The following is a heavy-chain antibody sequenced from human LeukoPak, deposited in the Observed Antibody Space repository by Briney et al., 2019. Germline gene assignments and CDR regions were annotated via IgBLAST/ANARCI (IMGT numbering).Heavy chain of an antibody. CDR1: GYTFTGYY. V-gene: IGHV1-2*02. CDR2: INPNSGGT. D-gene: IGHD6-6*01. Sequence: ASVKVSCKASGYTFTGYYMHWVRQAPGQGLEWMGWINPNSGGTNYAQKFQGRVTMTRDTSISTAYMELSRLRSDDAAVYYCARWPLDSSSFEDWYFDLWGRGTLVTVSS. CDR3: ARWPLDSSSFEDWYFDL. J-gene: IGHJ2*01.